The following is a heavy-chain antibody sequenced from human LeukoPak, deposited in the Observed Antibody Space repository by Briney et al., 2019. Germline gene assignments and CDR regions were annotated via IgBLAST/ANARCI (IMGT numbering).Heavy chain of an antibody. Sequence: GGSLRLSCTASGFTFSSYYMTWVRQAPGKGLEWVANIKEDGSVKNYVDSVKGRFTVSRDNAERALYLQMNSLRAEDSAVYYCATLSYDVWTGINWFDPWGQGTLVTVSS. CDR2: IKEDGSVK. J-gene: IGHJ5*02. CDR1: GFTFSSYY. D-gene: IGHD3-3*01. V-gene: IGHV3-7*03. CDR3: ATLSYDVWTGINWFDP.